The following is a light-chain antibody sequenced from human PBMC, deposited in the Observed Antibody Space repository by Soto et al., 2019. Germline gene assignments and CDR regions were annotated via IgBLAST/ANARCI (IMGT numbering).Light chain of an antibody. CDR1: QSVSSY. V-gene: IGKV3-20*01. CDR2: DAS. J-gene: IGKJ1*01. Sequence: VFTQSPAPLSFSPGDRATLPCRASQSVSSYLAWYQQKPGQAPRLLIYDASNRATGIPARFSGSGSGTDFTLTISRLEPEDFAVYYCQQYGSSPWTFGQGTKVDIK. CDR3: QQYGSSPWT.